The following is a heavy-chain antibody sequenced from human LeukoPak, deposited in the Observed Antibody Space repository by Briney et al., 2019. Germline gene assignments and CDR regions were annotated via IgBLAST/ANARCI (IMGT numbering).Heavy chain of an antibody. J-gene: IGHJ3*02. CDR1: GFTFSSYA. CDR3: ARGIRGKGDPDAFDI. Sequence: PGGSLRLSCAASGFTFSSYAMSWVRQAPGKGLEWVSSVSSSSSYIYYADSVKGRFTTSRDNAKNSLYLQMNGLRVEDTAVYYCARGIRGKGDPDAFDIWGQGTMVTVSS. CDR2: VSSSSSYI. V-gene: IGHV3-21*06. D-gene: IGHD3-16*01.